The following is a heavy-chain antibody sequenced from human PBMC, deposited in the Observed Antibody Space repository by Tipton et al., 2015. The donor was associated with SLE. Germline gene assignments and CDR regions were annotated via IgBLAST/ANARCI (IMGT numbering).Heavy chain of an antibody. CDR1: GGSISSGGYS. CDR2: IYYSGST. J-gene: IGHJ3*02. Sequence: TLSLTCAVSGGSISSGGYSWSWIRQPPGKGLEWIGYIYYSGSTYYNPSLKSRVTISVDTSKNQFSLKLSSVTAADTAVYYCARGGGHDAFDIWGQGTMVTVSS. V-gene: IGHV4-30-2*05. CDR3: ARGGGHDAFDI. D-gene: IGHD4-23*01.